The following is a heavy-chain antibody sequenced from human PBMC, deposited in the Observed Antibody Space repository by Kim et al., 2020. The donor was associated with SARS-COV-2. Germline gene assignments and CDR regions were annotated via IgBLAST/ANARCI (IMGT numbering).Heavy chain of an antibody. D-gene: IGHD1-7*01. CDR3: ARAVTGTTYDY. V-gene: IGHV3-13*01. CDR2: T. J-gene: IGHJ4*02. Sequence: TYYPGSVRDRFNISRENAKNSMYLQMNSLRAGDTAVYYCARAVTGTTYDYWGQGTLVTVSS.